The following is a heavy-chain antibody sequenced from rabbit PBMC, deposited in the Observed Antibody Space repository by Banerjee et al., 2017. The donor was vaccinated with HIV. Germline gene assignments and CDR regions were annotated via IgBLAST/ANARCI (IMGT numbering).Heavy chain of an antibody. CDR2: IRTGNGAT. Sequence: QSLEESGGDLVKPGAPLTLTCTASGFDFSSYWMSWVRQAPGKGLEWIACIRTGNGATYYASWAKGRFIISKTSSTTVTLQMTSLTAADTATYFCARGGPPDTNAYHDLWGQGTLVTVS. CDR3: ARGGPPDTNAYHDL. V-gene: IGHV1S40*01. D-gene: IGHD6-1*01. CDR1: GFDFSSYW. J-gene: IGHJ3*01.